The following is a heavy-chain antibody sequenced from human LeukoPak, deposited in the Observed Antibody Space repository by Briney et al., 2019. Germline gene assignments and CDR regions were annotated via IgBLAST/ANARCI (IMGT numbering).Heavy chain of an antibody. J-gene: IGHJ3*02. D-gene: IGHD1-1*01. CDR3: ARHKLASGVFDI. CDR2: IYPGDSDT. Sequence: HWESLKSSCKGSGYSFTSYWIGWVRQMPGKGLEWMGIIYPGDSDTRYSPSFQGQVTISADKSISTAYLQWSSLKASDTAMYYCARHKLASGVFDIWGQGTMVTVSS. CDR1: GYSFTSYW. V-gene: IGHV5-51*01.